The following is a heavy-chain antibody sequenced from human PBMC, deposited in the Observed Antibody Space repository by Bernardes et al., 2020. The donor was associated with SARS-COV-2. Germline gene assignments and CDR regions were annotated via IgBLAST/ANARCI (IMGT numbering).Heavy chain of an antibody. CDR3: AREDITGTTGEGYSGP. CDR2: INPNSGGT. CDR1: GYTFTGYY. J-gene: IGHJ5*02. D-gene: IGHD1-20*01. Sequence: ASVKVSCKASGYTFTGYYMHWVRQAPGQGLEWMGWINPNSGGTNYAQKFQGRVTMTRDTSISTAYMELSRLRSDDTAVYYCAREDITGTTGEGYSGPWGQGTLVTVSS. V-gene: IGHV1-2*02.